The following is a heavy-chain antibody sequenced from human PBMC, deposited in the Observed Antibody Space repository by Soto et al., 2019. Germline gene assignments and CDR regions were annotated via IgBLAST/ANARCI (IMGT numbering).Heavy chain of an antibody. D-gene: IGHD3-3*02. J-gene: IGHJ6*02. CDR2: VYPSGEA. V-gene: IGHV4-4*02. CDR1: GDSVSSDVW. CDR3: ARHRLKYISTGDQPRGMDA. Sequence: QVHLQESGPALVKPSGPLSLTCAVSGDSVSSDVWWSWVRQPPGKGLEWIGDVYPSGEARYNPFLQNRLHISADTANNISSLDVRSVTAADTATDDWARHRLKYISTGDQPRGMDAWGRGATVTGS.